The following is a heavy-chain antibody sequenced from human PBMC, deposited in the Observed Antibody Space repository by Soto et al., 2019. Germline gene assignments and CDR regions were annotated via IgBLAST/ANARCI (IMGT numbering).Heavy chain of an antibody. V-gene: IGHV4-39*01. CDR1: GGSISSSSYY. CDR2: IYYSGST. CDR3: ARRNGDYYYYGMDV. J-gene: IGHJ6*02. D-gene: IGHD4-17*01. Sequence: SETLSLTCTVSGGSISSSSYYWGWIRQPPGKGLEWIGSIYYSGSTYYNPSLKSRVTISVDTSKNQFSLKLSSVTAADTAVYYCARRNGDYYYYGMDVWGQGTTVTVSS.